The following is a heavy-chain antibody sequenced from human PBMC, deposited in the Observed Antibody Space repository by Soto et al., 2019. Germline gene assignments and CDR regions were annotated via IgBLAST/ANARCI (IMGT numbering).Heavy chain of an antibody. J-gene: IGHJ6*02. D-gene: IGHD2-8*01. CDR2: ISGYNGDT. Sequence: QGHLVQSGAEVKKPGASVKVSCKASGYTFTRYGISWVRQAPGQGLEWMGWISGYNGDTNYAQNLQDRVTMTIDTSTNTAYMELRSLTSDDTAVYYCAKNGQPPYYYYGLDVWGQGNPSHRLL. CDR1: GYTFTRYG. V-gene: IGHV1-18*01. CDR3: AKNGQPPYYYYGLDV.